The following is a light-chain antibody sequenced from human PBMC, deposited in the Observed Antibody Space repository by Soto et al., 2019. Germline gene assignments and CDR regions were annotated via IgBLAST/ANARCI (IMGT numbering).Light chain of an antibody. J-gene: IGLJ2*01. Sequence: QSVLTQPPSASGTPGQRFTISCSGSNSTIGNNYVFWYQQVPGTAPKVVTYRNNQRPSGVPDRFSSSRSGTSASLAITGLRSEAEADYYCAAWDDTLRGVIFGGGTKLTVL. CDR3: AAWDDTLRGVI. V-gene: IGLV1-47*01. CDR2: RNN. CDR1: NSTIGNNY.